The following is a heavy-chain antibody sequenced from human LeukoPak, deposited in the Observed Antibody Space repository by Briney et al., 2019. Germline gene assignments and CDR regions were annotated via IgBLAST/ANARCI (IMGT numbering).Heavy chain of an antibody. V-gene: IGHV4-59*01. J-gene: IGHJ4*02. Sequence: SETLSLTCTVSGGSISSSYWSWLRQPPGKGLEWIGYIYYSGSTNYNPSLKSRVTISVDTSKNQFSLKLSSVTAADTAVYYCARERYGSGSYYSDYWGQGTLVTVSS. CDR1: GGSISSSY. CDR3: ARERYGSGSYYSDY. D-gene: IGHD3-10*01. CDR2: IYYSGST.